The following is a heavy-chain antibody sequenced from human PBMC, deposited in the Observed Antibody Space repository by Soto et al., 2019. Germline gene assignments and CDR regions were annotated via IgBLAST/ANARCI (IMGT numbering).Heavy chain of an antibody. CDR1: GFTCSSYG. J-gene: IGHJ6*02. CDR3: AKEENWGFGMDV. CDR2: ISYDGSNK. V-gene: IGHV3-30*18. Sequence: QVKLVESGGGVVQPGRSLRLSCAASGFTCSSYGMHWVRQAPGKGLEWVAVISYDGSNKYYADSVKGRFTISRDNSKNTLYLQMNSLRAEDTAVYYCAKEENWGFGMDVWGQGTTVTVSS. D-gene: IGHD7-27*01.